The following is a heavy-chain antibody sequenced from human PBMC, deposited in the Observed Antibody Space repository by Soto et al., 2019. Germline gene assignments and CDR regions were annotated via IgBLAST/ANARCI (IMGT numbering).Heavy chain of an antibody. Sequence: GGSLRLSCAASGFSFTTYGMSWVRQAPGKGLEWVSDISSTGLYTYLADSVKGRFTISRDNSKNTLYLQMNSLRVDDTAVYFCTKSWLFEKNWFDPWGQGTLVTVSS. J-gene: IGHJ5*02. D-gene: IGHD3-22*01. CDR1: GFSFTTYG. V-gene: IGHV3-23*01. CDR3: TKSWLFEKNWFDP. CDR2: ISSTGLYT.